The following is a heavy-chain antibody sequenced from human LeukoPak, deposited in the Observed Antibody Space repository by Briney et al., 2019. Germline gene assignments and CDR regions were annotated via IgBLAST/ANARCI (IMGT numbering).Heavy chain of an antibody. CDR2: TYYSGST. CDR1: GGSISSSSYY. J-gene: IGHJ5*02. CDR3: ARSDCSSTSCYAGLNWFDP. V-gene: IGHV4-39*01. D-gene: IGHD2-2*01. Sequence: PSETLSLTCTVSGGSISSSSYYWGWIRQPPGKGLEWIGSTYYSGSTYYNPSLKSRVTISVDTSKNQFSLKLSSVTAADTAVYYCARSDCSSTSCYAGLNWFDPWGQGTLVTVSS.